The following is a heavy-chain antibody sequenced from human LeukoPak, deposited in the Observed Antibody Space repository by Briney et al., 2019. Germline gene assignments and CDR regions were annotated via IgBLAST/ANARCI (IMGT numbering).Heavy chain of an antibody. D-gene: IGHD2-21*01. CDR1: GGSISSYY. Sequence: ETLSLTCTVSGGSISSYYWSWVRQVPGKGLEWVSAIYSGGTTHYAESVKGRFTISRDNSKNTLYLQMNSLRVEDTAVYYCATEKIPDEHTGAFDVWGQGTMVTVSS. CDR2: IYSGGTT. J-gene: IGHJ3*01. CDR3: ATEKIPDEHTGAFDV. V-gene: IGHV3-53*01.